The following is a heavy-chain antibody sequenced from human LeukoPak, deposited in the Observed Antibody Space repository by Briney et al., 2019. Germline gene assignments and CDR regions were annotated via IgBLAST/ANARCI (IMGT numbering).Heavy chain of an antibody. CDR1: GFSFSEHS. J-gene: IGHJ4*02. CDR2: IRGSSSAM. CDR3: ARDRDWSFDC. V-gene: IGHV3-48*04. Sequence: GGSLGLSCAASGFSFSEHSMNWVRQAPGKGLEWVSNIRGSSSAMNYADSVKGRFTISRDNAKNSLYLEMSSLRAEDTAVYYCARDRDWSFDCWGLGTLVSVSS. D-gene: IGHD3-9*01.